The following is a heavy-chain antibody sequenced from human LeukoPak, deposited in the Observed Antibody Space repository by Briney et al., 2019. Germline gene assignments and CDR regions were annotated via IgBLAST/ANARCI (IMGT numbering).Heavy chain of an antibody. J-gene: IGHJ4*02. V-gene: IGHV3-30*03. Sequence: PGGSLRLSCAASGFTFSSYGMHWVRQAPGKGLEWVAVISYDGSNKYYADSVKGRFTISRDNSKNTLYLQMNSLRAEDTAVYYCARESYSSGWLFDYWGQGTLVTVSS. CDR3: ARESYSSGWLFDY. D-gene: IGHD6-19*01. CDR2: ISYDGSNK. CDR1: GFTFSSYG.